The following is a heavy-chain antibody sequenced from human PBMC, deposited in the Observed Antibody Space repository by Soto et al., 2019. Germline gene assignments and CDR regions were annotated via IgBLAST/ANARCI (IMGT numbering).Heavy chain of an antibody. CDR2: ISYDGSNK. J-gene: IGHJ4*02. Sequence: QVQLVESGGGVVPPGRSLRLSCAASGFTFSSYGMHWVRQAPGKGLEWVAVISYDGSNKYYADSVKGRFTISRDNSKNTLYLQMNSLRAEDTAVYYCAKDLSLRFLFLTDYWGQGTLVTVSS. CDR3: AKDLSLRFLFLTDY. V-gene: IGHV3-30*18. D-gene: IGHD3-3*01. CDR1: GFTFSSYG.